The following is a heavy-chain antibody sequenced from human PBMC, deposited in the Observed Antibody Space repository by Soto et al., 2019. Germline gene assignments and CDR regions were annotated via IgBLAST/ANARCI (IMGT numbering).Heavy chain of an antibody. CDR3: ARGIATGQLDP. CDR2: INPDNGNT. CDR1: GYTFTRYT. Sequence: QVQLVQSGAAVKKPGASVKISCKASGYTFTRYTMNWVRQSPGQSLEWMGWINPDNGNTKTSQKFQDRVIITRDTSASKSYMDLSSLRSDDTAVYYCARGIATGQLDPCGQGTLVTVSS. J-gene: IGHJ5*02. V-gene: IGHV1-3*01. D-gene: IGHD2-15*01.